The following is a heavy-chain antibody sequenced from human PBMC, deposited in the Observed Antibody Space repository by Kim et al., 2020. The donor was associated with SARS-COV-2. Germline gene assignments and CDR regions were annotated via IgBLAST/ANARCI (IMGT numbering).Heavy chain of an antibody. CDR3: ARDGYYYGSGTYYNLFGD. D-gene: IGHD3-10*01. Sequence: VKGRFTISRGNAKNTLYQQMNSLRAEDTAVYYCARDGYYYGSGTYYNLFGDWGQGTLVTVSS. V-gene: IGHV3-74*01. J-gene: IGHJ4*02.